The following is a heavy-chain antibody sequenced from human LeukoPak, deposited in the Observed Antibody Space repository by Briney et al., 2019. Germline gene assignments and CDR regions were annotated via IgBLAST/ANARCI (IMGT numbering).Heavy chain of an antibody. CDR3: ARSPCAASNAFDI. CDR1: GFTFSSYA. V-gene: IGHV3-64*01. J-gene: IGHJ3*02. Sequence: GGSLRLSCAPSGFTFSSYAMHCVRQATGKGLEYLSAISSNGGSTYYANTVKGRFTIYRDNSKNTQYLQMGSLRAEDMAEYNCARSPCAASNAFDIWGQGTMVTVSS. CDR2: ISSNGGST. D-gene: IGHD6-25*01.